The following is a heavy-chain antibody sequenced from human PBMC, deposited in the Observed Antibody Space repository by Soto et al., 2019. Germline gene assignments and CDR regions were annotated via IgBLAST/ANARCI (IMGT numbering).Heavy chain of an antibody. CDR3: ASVVLEWLPTSGFDY. D-gene: IGHD5-12*01. CDR1: GYSFTSYG. V-gene: IGHV1-18*04. J-gene: IGHJ4*02. CDR2: ITAENGNT. Sequence: QIQLVQSGAEVKKPGASVKVSCKASGYSFTSYGITWVRQAPGQGPEWLGWITAENGNTNYAQKFQGRSTMTTDTSTNTAFMALRGLRSDDTAVYYCASVVLEWLPTSGFDYWGQGNLVTVSS.